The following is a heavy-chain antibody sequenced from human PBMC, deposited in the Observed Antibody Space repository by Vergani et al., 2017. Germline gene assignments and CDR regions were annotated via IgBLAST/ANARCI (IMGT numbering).Heavy chain of an antibody. CDR1: GGTFSSYA. D-gene: IGHD1-26*01. CDR2: IIPIFGTA. CDR3: ASHRGSYAAFDY. V-gene: IGHV1-69*01. J-gene: IGHJ4*02. Sequence: QVQLVQSGAEVKKPGSSVKVSCKASGGTFSSYAISWVRQAPGQGLGWMGGIIPIFGTANYAQKFQGRVPITADESTSTAYMELSSVRAEDTAVYYCASHRGSYAAFDYWGQGTLVTVSS.